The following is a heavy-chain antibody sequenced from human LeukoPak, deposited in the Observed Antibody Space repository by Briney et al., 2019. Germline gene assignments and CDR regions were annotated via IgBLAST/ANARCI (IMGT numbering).Heavy chain of an antibody. CDR1: GYSINSAFY. Sequence: KPSETLSLTCTVSGYSINSAFYWGWIRVPPGKGLEWIGSVFHRGTTYYNSSLKSRVNISIDTSKNQFSLKLNSLTAEDTAMYYCVGDGYYGSGSPGWFGPWGPGTLVIVSA. CDR2: VFHRGTT. J-gene: IGHJ5*02. CDR3: VGDGYYGSGSPGWFGP. V-gene: IGHV4-38-2*02. D-gene: IGHD3-10*01.